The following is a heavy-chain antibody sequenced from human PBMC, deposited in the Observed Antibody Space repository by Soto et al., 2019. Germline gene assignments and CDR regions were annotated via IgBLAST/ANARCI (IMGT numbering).Heavy chain of an antibody. CDR2: ITSGGNII. CDR1: GFTFSSYE. CDR3: ASVWSGYYGVQY. V-gene: IGHV3-48*03. D-gene: IGHD3-3*01. Sequence: GGSLRLSCAASGFTFSSYEMIWVRQAPGEGLECLSYITSGGNIIHYADSVKGRITISRDNAKNSLYLRMNSLRAEDSAVYYCASVWSGYYGVQYWGQGTLVTVSS. J-gene: IGHJ4*01.